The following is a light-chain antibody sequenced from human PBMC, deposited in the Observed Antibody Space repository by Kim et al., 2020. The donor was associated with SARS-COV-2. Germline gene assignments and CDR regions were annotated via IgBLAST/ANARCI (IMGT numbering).Light chain of an antibody. CDR2: GAS. CDR1: QCVRSN. V-gene: IGKV3-15*01. Sequence: VSPGERATPAGRDSQCVRSNLAWYPQKPGQAPRLLNYGASTRATCIPGRFSGSWSGTEFTLNISSLQSEDFAVYYCQQYNNWPPYIFGQGTKLEI. CDR3: QQYNNWPPYI. J-gene: IGKJ2*01.